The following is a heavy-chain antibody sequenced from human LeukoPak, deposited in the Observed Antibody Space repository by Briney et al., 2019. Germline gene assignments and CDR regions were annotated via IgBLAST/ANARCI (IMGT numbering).Heavy chain of an antibody. V-gene: IGHV3-23*01. D-gene: IGHD3-10*01. J-gene: IGHJ4*02. CDR3: AKTYGSGSYFDY. CDR2: ISGSGGST. CDR1: GFTFSSYA. Sequence: GGSMRLSCAASGFTFSSYAMSWVRQAQGKGREWVSAISGSGGSTYYADSVKGRFTISRDNSKNTLYLQMNSLRAEDTAVYYCAKTYGSGSYFDYWGQGTLVTVSS.